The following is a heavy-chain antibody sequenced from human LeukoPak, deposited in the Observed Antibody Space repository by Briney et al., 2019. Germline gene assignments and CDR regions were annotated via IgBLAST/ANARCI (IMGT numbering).Heavy chain of an antibody. CDR3: ARDRGEYYFDN. CDR2: ISSSSSTI. D-gene: IGHD2/OR15-2a*01. Sequence: GGSLRLSCAASGFTFSTFAMIWVRQPPGKGLEWVSYISSSSSTIYYADSVKGRFTISRDNAKNSLYLQMNSLRAEDTAVYYCARDRGEYYFDNWGQGTLVTVSS. J-gene: IGHJ4*02. V-gene: IGHV3-48*01. CDR1: GFTFSTFA.